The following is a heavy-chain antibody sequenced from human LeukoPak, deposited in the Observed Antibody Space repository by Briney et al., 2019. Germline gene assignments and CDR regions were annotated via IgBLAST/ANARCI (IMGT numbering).Heavy chain of an antibody. Sequence: RSGGSLRLSCAASGFTFSHYWMTWVRQAPGKGLEGVAQINQDGSEEYYMDSVKARFTISRDNAKNSVFLQMNSLRAEDTAVYYCVRDGGVSGYDLLDYWGQGTLVTVSS. V-gene: IGHV3-7*01. CDR2: INQDGSEE. D-gene: IGHD5-12*01. CDR1: GFTFSHYW. J-gene: IGHJ4*02. CDR3: VRDGGVSGYDLLDY.